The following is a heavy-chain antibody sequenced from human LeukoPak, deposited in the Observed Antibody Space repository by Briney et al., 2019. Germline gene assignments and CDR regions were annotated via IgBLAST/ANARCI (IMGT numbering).Heavy chain of an antibody. J-gene: IGHJ4*02. V-gene: IGHV3-30*04. D-gene: IGHD3-22*01. CDR2: ISYDGSNK. CDR3: ARTHYYDSSGYYY. CDR1: GFTFSSYA. Sequence: GSLRLSCAASGFTFSSYAMHWVRQAPGKGLEWVAVISYDGSNKYYADSVKGRFTISRDNSKNTLYLQMNSLRAEDTAVYYCARTHYYDSSGYYYWGQGTLVTVSS.